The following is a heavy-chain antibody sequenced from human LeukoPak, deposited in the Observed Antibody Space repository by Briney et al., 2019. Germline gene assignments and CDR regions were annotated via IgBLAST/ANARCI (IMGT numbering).Heavy chain of an antibody. Sequence: GGSLRLSCAASGFTFSSYAMSWVRQAPGRGLEWVALISHDGSDKNYADSVKGRFTISRDNSNSTLYLQMDSLRGDDAAVYYCAKAVGSISWSFDYWGQGTLVTVSS. CDR2: ISHDGSDK. V-gene: IGHV3-30*18. D-gene: IGHD6-13*01. CDR1: GFTFSSYA. CDR3: AKAVGSISWSFDY. J-gene: IGHJ4*02.